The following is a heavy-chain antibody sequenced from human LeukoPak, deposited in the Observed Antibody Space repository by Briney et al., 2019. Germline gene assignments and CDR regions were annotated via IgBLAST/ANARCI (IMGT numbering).Heavy chain of an antibody. V-gene: IGHV1-46*01. D-gene: IGHD6-25*01. CDR2: INPSGGSA. CDR1: GYTFTSHH. CDR3: ARARLGSSASADC. Sequence: GASVKVSCKASGYTFTSHHMHWVRHAPGQGLEWMGIINPSGGSATYAQKFQGRVTMTRDTSTSTVYMEVSSLRSEDTAVYYCARARLGSSASADCWGQGTLVTVSS. J-gene: IGHJ4*02.